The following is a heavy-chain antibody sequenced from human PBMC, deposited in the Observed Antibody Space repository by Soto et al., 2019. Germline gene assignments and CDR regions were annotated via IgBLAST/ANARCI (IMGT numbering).Heavy chain of an antibody. CDR1: GYTFTSYG. J-gene: IGHJ4*02. Sequence: ASVKVSCKASGYTFTSYGISWVRQAPGQGLEWMGWISAYNGNTNYAQKLQGRGTMTTDTSTSTAYMELRSLRSDDTAVYYCASGFTRFFGVVSDYWGQGTLVTVSS. CDR3: ASGFTRFFGVVSDY. D-gene: IGHD3-3*01. V-gene: IGHV1-18*04. CDR2: ISAYNGNT.